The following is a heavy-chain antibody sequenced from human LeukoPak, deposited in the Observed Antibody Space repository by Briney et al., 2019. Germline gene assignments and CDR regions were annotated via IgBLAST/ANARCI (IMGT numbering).Heavy chain of an antibody. J-gene: IGHJ3*02. V-gene: IGHV3-53*01. CDR1: GFTVSSNY. CDR3: ARANGAVAGIDAFDI. Sequence: GGSLRLSCAASGFTVSSNYMSWVRQAPGKGLEWVSVIYSGGNTYYADSVKGRFTISRDNSKNTLYLQMNSLRAEGTAVYYCARANGAVAGIDAFDIWGQGTMVTVSS. D-gene: IGHD6-19*01. CDR2: IYSGGNT.